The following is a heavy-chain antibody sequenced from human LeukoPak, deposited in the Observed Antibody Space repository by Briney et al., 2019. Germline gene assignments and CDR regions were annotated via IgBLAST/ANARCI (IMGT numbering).Heavy chain of an antibody. CDR2: MNPNSGNT. D-gene: IGHD3-10*01. CDR1: GYTFTSYG. CDR3: ARGALLWFGEPLGLDV. Sequence: ASVKVSCKASGYTFTSYGINWVRQATGPGLEWMGWMNPNSGNTGYAQKFQGRVTMTRNTSISTAYMELSSLRSEDTAVYYCARGALLWFGEPLGLDVWGKGTTVTVSS. V-gene: IGHV1-8*01. J-gene: IGHJ6*04.